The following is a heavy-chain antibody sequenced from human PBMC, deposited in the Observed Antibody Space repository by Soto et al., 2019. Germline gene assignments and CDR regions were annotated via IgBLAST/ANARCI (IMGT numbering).Heavy chain of an antibody. Sequence: SVKVSCKASGGTFSSYAISWVRQAPGQGLEWMGGIIPIFGTANYAQKFQGRVTITADESTSTAYMGLSSLRSEDTAVYYCAREHYDILYFRNYFDYWGQGTLVTVSS. CDR3: AREHYDILYFRNYFDY. CDR1: GGTFSSYA. D-gene: IGHD3-9*01. V-gene: IGHV1-69*13. CDR2: IIPIFGTA. J-gene: IGHJ4*02.